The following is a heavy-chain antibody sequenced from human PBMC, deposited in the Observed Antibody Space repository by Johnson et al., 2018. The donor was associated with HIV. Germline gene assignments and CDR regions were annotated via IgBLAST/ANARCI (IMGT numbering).Heavy chain of an antibody. V-gene: IGHV3-66*01. J-gene: IGHJ3*02. CDR1: GFTVSSNY. CDR3: ARAYSYGAFDI. CDR2: IYSGGST. Sequence: VQLVESGGGLVQPGGSLRVSCAASGFTVSSNYMRWVRQAPGKGLEWVSVIYSGGSTYYADSVQGRYTISRDNSKNTLYLQMNSLSADDTAVYYCARAYSYGAFDIWGQGTRVTVSS. D-gene: IGHD5-18*01.